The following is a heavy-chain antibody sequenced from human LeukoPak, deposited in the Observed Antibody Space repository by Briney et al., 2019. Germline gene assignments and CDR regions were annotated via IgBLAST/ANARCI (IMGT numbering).Heavy chain of an antibody. V-gene: IGHV4-38-2*02. Sequence: SETLSLTCAVSGYSITSAYYWGWIRQPPGKGLEWIGSIYHSGSTYYNPSLKSRVTISVDTSKNQFSLKLSSVTAADTAVYYCAREKKNWFDPRGQGTLVTVSS. CDR3: AREKKNWFDP. CDR2: IYHSGST. J-gene: IGHJ5*02. CDR1: GYSITSAYY.